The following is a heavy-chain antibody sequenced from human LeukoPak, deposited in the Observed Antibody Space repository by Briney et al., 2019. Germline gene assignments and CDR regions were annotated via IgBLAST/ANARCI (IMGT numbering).Heavy chain of an antibody. J-gene: IGHJ5*02. Sequence: GGSLRLSCAASGFTFSSYEMSWVRQAPGKGLEWVSVIYSGGSTYYADSVKGRFTISRDNSKNTLYLQMNSLRAEDTAVYYCARVIPGYSSSWYVYWFDPWGQGTLVTASS. D-gene: IGHD6-13*01. CDR2: IYSGGST. CDR1: GFTFSSYE. CDR3: ARVIPGYSSSWYVYWFDP. V-gene: IGHV3-66*01.